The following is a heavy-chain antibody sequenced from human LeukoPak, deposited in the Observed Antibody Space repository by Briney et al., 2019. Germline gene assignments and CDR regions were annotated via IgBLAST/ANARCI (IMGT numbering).Heavy chain of an antibody. CDR2: IWYDGSNK. J-gene: IGHJ4*02. Sequence: GGSLRLSCAASGFTFSSYGMHWVRQAPGKGLGWVAVIWYDGSNKYYADSVKGRFTISRDNSKNTLYLQMNSLRAEDTAVYYCARDQIAVAGLFDYWGQGTLVTVSS. CDR1: GFTFSSYG. D-gene: IGHD6-19*01. CDR3: ARDQIAVAGLFDY. V-gene: IGHV3-33*01.